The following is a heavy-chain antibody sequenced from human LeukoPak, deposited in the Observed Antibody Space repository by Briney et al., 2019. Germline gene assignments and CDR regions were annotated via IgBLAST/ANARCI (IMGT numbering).Heavy chain of an antibody. V-gene: IGHV4-31*03. Sequence: SETLSLTCTVSGGSISSGGYYWSWIRQHPGKGLEWIGYIYYSGSTYYNPSLKSRVTISVDTSKNQFSLKLSSVTAADTAVYYCARGRRSGYFGVERSDYWGQGTLVTVSS. CDR1: GGSISSGGYY. D-gene: IGHD3-3*01. CDR3: ARGRRSGYFGVERSDY. CDR2: IYYSGST. J-gene: IGHJ4*02.